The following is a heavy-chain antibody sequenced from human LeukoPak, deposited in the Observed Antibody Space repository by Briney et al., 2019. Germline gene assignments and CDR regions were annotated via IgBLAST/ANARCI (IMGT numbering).Heavy chain of an antibody. D-gene: IGHD5-12*01. J-gene: IGHJ4*02. Sequence: PGGSLRLSCAASGFTFSSYSMNWVRQAPGKGLEWVSSISSSSSYIYYADSVKGRFTISRDNAKNSLYLQMNSLRAEDTAVYYCARDSAGMVAISATDYWGQGTLVTVSS. CDR1: GFTFSSYS. CDR3: ARDSAGMVAISATDY. V-gene: IGHV3-21*01. CDR2: ISSSSSYI.